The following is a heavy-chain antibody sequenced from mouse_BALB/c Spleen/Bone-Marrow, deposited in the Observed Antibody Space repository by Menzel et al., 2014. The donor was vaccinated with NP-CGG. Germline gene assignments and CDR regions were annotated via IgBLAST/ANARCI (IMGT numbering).Heavy chain of an antibody. CDR3: ARHHRYAYYFDY. CDR2: IHPNSGNI. V-gene: IGHV1S130*01. CDR1: GYTFTSSW. Sequence: VQLQQSGSVLVRPGASVRLSCKASGYTFTSSWMHWAKQRPGQGPEWIGEIHPNSGNINYNEKFKGKATLTVDTSSSIVYEDLSSLTSEDSAVYYCARHHRYAYYFDYWGQGTTLTVSS. D-gene: IGHD2-14*01. J-gene: IGHJ2*01.